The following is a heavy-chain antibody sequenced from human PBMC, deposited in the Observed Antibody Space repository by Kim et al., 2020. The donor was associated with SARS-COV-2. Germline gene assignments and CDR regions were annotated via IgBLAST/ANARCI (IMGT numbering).Heavy chain of an antibody. CDR2: DGSDT. D-gene: IGHD2-15*01. V-gene: IGHV3-7*01. CDR3: ARGSAFSY. Sequence: DGSDTYYVDSVKGRFTISRDNAKNSQYLQMNSLRAEDTAVYYCARGSAFSYWGQGTLVTVSS. J-gene: IGHJ4*02.